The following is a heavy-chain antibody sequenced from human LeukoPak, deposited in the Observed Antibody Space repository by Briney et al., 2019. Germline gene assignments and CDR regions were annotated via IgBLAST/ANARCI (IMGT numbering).Heavy chain of an antibody. CDR1: GYTFTGYY. CDR2: INPNSGGT. J-gene: IGHJ4*02. CDR3: ARESLLGHDDSYGYD. V-gene: IGHV1-2*02. Sequence: ASVKVSCKASGYTFTGYYMHWVRQAPGQGLEWMGWINPNSGGTNYAQKFQGRVTMTRDTSISTAYMELSRLRSDDTAVYYCARESLLGHDDSYGYDWGQGTLVTVSS. D-gene: IGHD5-18*01.